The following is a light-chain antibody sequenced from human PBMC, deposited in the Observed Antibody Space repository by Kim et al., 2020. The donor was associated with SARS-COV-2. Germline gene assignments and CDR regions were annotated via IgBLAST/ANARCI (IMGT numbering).Light chain of an antibody. CDR1: QTVDRN. CDR3: QQFSKWPLT. CDR2: RAS. J-gene: IGKJ4*01. Sequence: GERVTLSCRASQTVDRNLAWYQQKGGQPPRLLIYRASTRATDIPDRFSGSGSGTEFTLTIHSLRSEDSGNYYCQQFSKWPLTFGGGTKVDIK. V-gene: IGKV3-15*01.